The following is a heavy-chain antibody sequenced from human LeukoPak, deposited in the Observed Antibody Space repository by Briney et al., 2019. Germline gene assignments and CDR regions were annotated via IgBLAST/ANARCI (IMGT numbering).Heavy chain of an antibody. CDR3: ARALTRYYFDY. CDR2: ISSGSSHK. D-gene: IGHD2-15*01. Sequence: GGSLRLSCAASGFTFRTYSMNWVRQAPGKGLEWVSSISSGSSHKFYADSMKGRFTISRDNAKNSLYLQMNSLRAEDTAVYYCARALTRYYFDYWGQGTLVTVSS. CDR1: GFTFRTYS. J-gene: IGHJ4*02. V-gene: IGHV3-21*01.